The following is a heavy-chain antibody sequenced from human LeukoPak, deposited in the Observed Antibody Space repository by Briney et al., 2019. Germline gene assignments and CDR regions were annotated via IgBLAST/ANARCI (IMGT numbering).Heavy chain of an antibody. D-gene: IGHD3-10*01. V-gene: IGHV4-34*01. Sequence: SETLSLTCAVYGGSFSGYYWSWIRQPPGKGLEWIGEINHSGSTNYNPSLKSRVTISVDTPKNQFSLKLSSVAAADTAVYYCARGRTYYYGSGSYFQYWGQGTLVTVSS. CDR2: INHSGST. CDR1: GGSFSGYY. CDR3: ARGRTYYYGSGSYFQY. J-gene: IGHJ4*02.